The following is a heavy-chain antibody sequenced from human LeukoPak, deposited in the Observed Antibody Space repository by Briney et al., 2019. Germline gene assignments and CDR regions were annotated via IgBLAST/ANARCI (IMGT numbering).Heavy chain of an antibody. J-gene: IGHJ4*02. V-gene: IGHV3-21*04. CDR3: AKDTAVAGY. D-gene: IGHD6-19*01. CDR1: GFTFSNYN. CDR2: ISSRGSYI. Sequence: TGGSLRLSCSASGFTFSNYNMNWVRQAPGKGLEWVSSISSRGSYIYYADSVKGRFTISRDNSKNTLYLQMDSLRAEDTAVYYCAKDTAVAGYWGQGTLVTVSS.